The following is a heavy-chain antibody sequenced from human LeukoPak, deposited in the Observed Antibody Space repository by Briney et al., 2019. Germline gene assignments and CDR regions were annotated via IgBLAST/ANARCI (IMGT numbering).Heavy chain of an antibody. CDR2: VGGGTDI. V-gene: IGHV3-23*01. J-gene: IGHJ4*02. CDR1: GFTFSVHG. CDR3: AKDATPHNGIWDYFDH. D-gene: IGHD1-26*01. Sequence: GGSLGLSCVASGFTFSVHGMTWVRQAPGEGLEWVSSVGGGTDINYADSVKGRFTASRDNSKNTLYLQMNSLRAEDTAVYYCAKDATPHNGIWDYFDHWGQGTLVTVSS.